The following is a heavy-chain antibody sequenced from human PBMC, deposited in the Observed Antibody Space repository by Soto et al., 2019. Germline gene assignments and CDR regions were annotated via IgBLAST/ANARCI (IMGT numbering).Heavy chain of an antibody. CDR2: IIPIFGTA. D-gene: IGHD4-17*01. CDR3: AIQEGGASTVAPYYYYYGMDV. CDR1: GGTFSSYA. Sequence: SVKVSCKASGGTFSSYAISWVRQAPGQGLEWMGGIIPIFGTANYAQKFQGRVTITADESTSTAYMELSSLRSEDTAVYYCAIQEGGASTVAPYYYYYGMDVWGQGTTVTVSS. V-gene: IGHV1-69*13. J-gene: IGHJ6*02.